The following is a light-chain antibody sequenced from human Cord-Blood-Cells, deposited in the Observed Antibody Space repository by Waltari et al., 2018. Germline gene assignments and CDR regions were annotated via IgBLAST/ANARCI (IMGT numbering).Light chain of an antibody. CDR2: AAS. J-gene: IGKJ4*01. CDR1: QGISNH. CDR3: QKYNSAPLT. Sequence: DIQLTQSPSSLSASVRDRVTTTCRASQGISNHLAWYQQKPGKVPKLLIYAASTLQSGVPSRFSGSGSGTDFTLTISSLQPEDVATYYCQKYNSAPLTFGGGTKVEIK. V-gene: IGKV1-27*01.